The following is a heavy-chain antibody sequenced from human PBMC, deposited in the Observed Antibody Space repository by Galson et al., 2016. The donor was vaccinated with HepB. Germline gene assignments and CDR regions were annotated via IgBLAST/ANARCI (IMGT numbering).Heavy chain of an antibody. CDR1: GFTFEEYA. Sequence: SLRLSCAPSGFTFEEYAMHWVRQAPGKGLEWVSGISWNSGMKDYAESVKGRFTISRDKVRDSLYLQMNSLRAEDTALYYCVKDGTEGLRRANRAFESWGQGTLVIVSS. CDR3: VKDGTEGLRRANRAFES. J-gene: IGHJ4*02. D-gene: IGHD1-14*01. V-gene: IGHV3-9*01. CDR2: ISWNSGMK.